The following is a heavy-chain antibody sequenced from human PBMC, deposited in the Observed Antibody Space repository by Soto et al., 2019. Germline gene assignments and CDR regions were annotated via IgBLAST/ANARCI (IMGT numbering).Heavy chain of an antibody. J-gene: IGHJ4*02. CDR2: IYHTGST. CDR1: VVTFSSDAYY. Sequence: PSETLSLSCTVSVVTFSSDAYYWRWIRQHPGKGLEWIGNIYHTGSTYYSPSLKSRVVISLDTSNNQFSLTLTSVTAADTAVYYCARYRFSGNKWPKFDYWGRGTLVTVSS. CDR3: ARYRFSGNKWPKFDY. V-gene: IGHV4-31*03. D-gene: IGHD3-16*02.